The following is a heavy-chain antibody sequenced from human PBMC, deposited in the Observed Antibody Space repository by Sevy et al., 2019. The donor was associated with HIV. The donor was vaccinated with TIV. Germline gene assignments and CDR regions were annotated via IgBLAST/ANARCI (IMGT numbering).Heavy chain of an antibody. V-gene: IGHV3-30-3*01. CDR1: GFAFTNYYA. J-gene: IGHJ6*02. Sequence: GGSLRLSCAASGFAFTNYYAMHWVRQAPGKGLEWVALISFDESDEYYADSVKGRFTISRDNFKNTLYLQMNSLITEDTAVYYCARPRANYVDNYFFYAMDVWGQGTTVTVSS. D-gene: IGHD4-17*01. CDR3: ARPRANYVDNYFFYAMDV. CDR2: ISFDESDE.